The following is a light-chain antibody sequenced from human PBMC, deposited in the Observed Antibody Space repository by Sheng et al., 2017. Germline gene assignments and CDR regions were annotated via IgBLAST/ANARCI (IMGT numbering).Light chain of an antibody. Sequence: QSALTQPASVSGSPGQSITISCTETDSDVGGYQYVSWYQQFPGKAPKLMIYDVSNRPSGVSNRFSGSKSGNTASLTISGLQAEDEADYYCSSYTSSSTPVVFGGGTKLTVL. CDR2: DVS. J-gene: IGLJ2*01. V-gene: IGLV2-14*01. CDR3: SSYTSSSTPVV. CDR1: DSDVGGYQY.